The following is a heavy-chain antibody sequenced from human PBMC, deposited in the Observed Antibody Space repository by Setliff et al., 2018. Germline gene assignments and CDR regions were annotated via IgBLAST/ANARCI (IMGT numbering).Heavy chain of an antibody. CDR3: ARDLDYQYYYDTSGRDAFDI. CDR1: GYTFTGYY. D-gene: IGHD3-22*01. V-gene: IGHV1-2*02. Sequence: GASVKVSCKASGYTFTGYYIHWVRQAPGQGLEWMGWINPHSGGTNFPQTFQGRVTMTRDTSINTAYMELSSLTSDDTAVYYCARDLDYQYYYDTSGRDAFDIWGQGTMVTVSS. CDR2: INPHSGGT. J-gene: IGHJ3*02.